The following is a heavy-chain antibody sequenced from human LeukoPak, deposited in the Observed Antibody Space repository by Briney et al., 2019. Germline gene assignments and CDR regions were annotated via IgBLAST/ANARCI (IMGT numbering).Heavy chain of an antibody. CDR2: MNPNSGNT. D-gene: IGHD3-10*01. CDR1: GYTFTSYD. J-gene: IGHJ6*02. CDR3: ARVRFGELYGYYGMDV. V-gene: IGHV1-8*01. Sequence: ASVKVSCKASGYTFTSYDINWVRQATGQGLEWMGWMNPNSGNTGYAQKFQGRVTMTRNTSISTAYMELSSLRSEDTAVYYCARVRFGELYGYYGMDVWGQGTTVTVSS.